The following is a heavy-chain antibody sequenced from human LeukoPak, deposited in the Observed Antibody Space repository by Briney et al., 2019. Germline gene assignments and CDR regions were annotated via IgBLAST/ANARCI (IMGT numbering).Heavy chain of an antibody. D-gene: IGHD3-16*01. CDR3: ATGYDYVFYGMDV. V-gene: IGHV1-24*01. Sequence: ASVKVPCKVSGYTLTELSMHWVRQAPGKGLEWMGGFDPEDGETIYAQKFQGRVTTTEDTSTDTAHMELSSLRSEDTAVYYCATGYDYVFYGMDVWGQGTTVTVSS. CDR2: FDPEDGET. CDR1: GYTLTELS. J-gene: IGHJ6*02.